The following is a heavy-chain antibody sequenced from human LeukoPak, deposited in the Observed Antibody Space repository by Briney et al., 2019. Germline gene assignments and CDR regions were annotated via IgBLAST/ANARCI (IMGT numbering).Heavy chain of an antibody. CDR3: AKHRSSSSGYYMDV. CDR1: EFIFSDYA. V-gene: IGHV3-23*01. Sequence: GGSLRLSCAASEFIFSDYAMTWVRQAPGKGLEWVSTIRGSDSNTYYADSVKGRFTISRDNSKNTLYLQMNSLRAEDTAVYYCAKHRSSSSGYYMDVWGKGTTVTVS. D-gene: IGHD6-6*01. J-gene: IGHJ6*03. CDR2: IRGSDSNT.